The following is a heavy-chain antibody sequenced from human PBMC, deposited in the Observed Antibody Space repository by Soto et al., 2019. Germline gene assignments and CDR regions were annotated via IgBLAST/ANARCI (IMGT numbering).Heavy chain of an antibody. J-gene: IGHJ4*02. V-gene: IGHV1-8*01. CDR3: ARALNGRDGYNFDY. CDR1: GYTFTSYD. Sequence: QVQLVQSGAEVKKPGASVKVSCKASGYTFTSYDINWVRQATGQGLEWMGWMNPNSGNTGYAQKFQGRVTMTRNTXKSTAYMELSSLRSEDTAVYYCARALNGRDGYNFDYWGQGTLVTVSS. CDR2: MNPNSGNT. D-gene: IGHD2-8*01.